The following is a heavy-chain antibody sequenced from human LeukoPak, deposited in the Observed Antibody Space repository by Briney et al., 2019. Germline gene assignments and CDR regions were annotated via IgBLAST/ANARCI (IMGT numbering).Heavy chain of an antibody. CDR3: ARGPRYFDWSSYYYYGMDV. V-gene: IGHV4-34*01. Sequence: SETLSLTCAVYGGSFSGYYWSWIRQPPGKGLEWIGEINHSGSTNYNPSLKSRVTISVDTSKNQFSLKLSSVTAADTAVYYCARGPRYFDWSSYYYYGMDVWGQGTTVTVSS. J-gene: IGHJ6*02. D-gene: IGHD3-9*01. CDR2: INHSGST. CDR1: GGSFSGYY.